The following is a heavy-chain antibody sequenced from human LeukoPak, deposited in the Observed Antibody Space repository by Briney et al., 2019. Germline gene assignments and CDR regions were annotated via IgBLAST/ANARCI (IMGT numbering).Heavy chain of an antibody. D-gene: IGHD5-18*01. J-gene: IGHJ4*02. CDR2: ISAYNGNT. CDR3: ARAEDTAMALY. CDR1: GYTFTNYG. Sequence: ASVKVSCKASGYTFTNYGISWVRQAPGQGLEWMGWISAYNGNTNYAQKLQGRVTMTRDTSTSTVYMELSSLRSEDTAVYYCARAEDTAMALYWGQGTLVTVSS. V-gene: IGHV1-18*01.